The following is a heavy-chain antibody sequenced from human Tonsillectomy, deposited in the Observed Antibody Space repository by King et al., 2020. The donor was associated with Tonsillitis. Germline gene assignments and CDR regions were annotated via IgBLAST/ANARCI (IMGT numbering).Heavy chain of an antibody. CDR2: IWYDGSNK. Sequence: HVQLVESGGGVVQPGRSLRLSCAASGFTFSSYGMHWVRRAPGKGLEWVAVIWYDGSNKYYADSVKGRFTISRDNSKNTLYLQMNSLRAEDTAVYYCARRDVGKGGIVVVTAPYYYGMDVWGQGTTVTVSS. CDR1: GFTFSSYG. V-gene: IGHV3-33*01. J-gene: IGHJ6*02. CDR3: ARRDVGKGGIVVVTAPYYYGMDV. D-gene: IGHD2-21*02.